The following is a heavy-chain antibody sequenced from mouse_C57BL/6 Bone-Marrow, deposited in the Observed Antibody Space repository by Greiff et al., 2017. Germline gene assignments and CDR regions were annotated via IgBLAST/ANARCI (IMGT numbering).Heavy chain of an antibody. CDR1: GFTFSSYG. CDR3: ASLYYYYAMDY. J-gene: IGHJ4*01. CDR2: ISSGGSYT. V-gene: IGHV5-6*01. Sequence: EVKLVESGGDLVKPGGSLKLSCAASGFTFSSYGMSWVRQTPDKRLAWVATISSGGSYTYYPDSVKGRFTISRDNAKNTLYLQMSSLKSEDTAMYYCASLYYYYAMDYWGQGTSVTVSS. D-gene: IGHD1-3*01.